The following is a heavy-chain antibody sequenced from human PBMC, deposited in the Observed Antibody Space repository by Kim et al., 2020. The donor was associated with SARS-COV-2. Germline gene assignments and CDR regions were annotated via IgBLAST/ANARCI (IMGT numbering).Heavy chain of an antibody. CDR3: ATGFVDDGEYGDAHYYMDD. CDR1: GFRFSSYV. Sequence: GGSLRLSCAASGFRFSSYVMHWLRQAPGKGLEWVAVISYDGRSQHYADSVKGRFTLSRDNSEDMLYLQMNSLMGEDTAVYYCATGFVDDGEYGDAHYYMDDWGTGTTVTVSS. J-gene: IGHJ6*03. D-gene: IGHD4-17*01. V-gene: IGHV3-30*04. CDR2: ISYDGRSQ.